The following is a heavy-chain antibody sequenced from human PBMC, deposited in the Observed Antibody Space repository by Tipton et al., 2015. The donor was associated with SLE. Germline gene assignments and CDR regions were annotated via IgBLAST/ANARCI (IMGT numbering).Heavy chain of an antibody. Sequence: TLSLTCTVSGGSIRNYYWSWMRQPPGKGLEWIGQMYYSGSTNYNPSLKSRVTISVDTSKNQFSLKLSSVTAADTAVYYCARGGLGVSYYYYMDVWGKGTTVTVSS. CDR2: MYYSGST. V-gene: IGHV4-59*01. CDR1: GGSIRNYY. D-gene: IGHD1-26*01. J-gene: IGHJ6*03. CDR3: ARGGLGVSYYYYMDV.